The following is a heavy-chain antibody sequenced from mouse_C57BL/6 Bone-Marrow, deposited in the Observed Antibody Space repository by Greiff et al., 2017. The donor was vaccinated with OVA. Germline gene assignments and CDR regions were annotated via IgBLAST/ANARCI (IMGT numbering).Heavy chain of an antibody. D-gene: IGHD2-3*01. J-gene: IGHJ3*01. Sequence: EVQLQQSGPELVKPGASVKISCKASGYTFTDYYMNWVKQSHGKSLEWIGDINPNHGGTSYNQKFKGKATLTVDKSSSTAYMELRSLTSEDSAVYYCARRGKVGLLPFAYWGQGTLVTVSA. CDR3: ARRGKVGLLPFAY. CDR1: GYTFTDYY. V-gene: IGHV1-26*01. CDR2: INPNHGGT.